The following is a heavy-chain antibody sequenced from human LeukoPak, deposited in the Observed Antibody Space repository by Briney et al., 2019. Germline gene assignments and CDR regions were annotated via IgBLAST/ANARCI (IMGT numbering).Heavy chain of an antibody. V-gene: IGHV4-39*07. CDR2: IYYSGST. D-gene: IGHD5-24*01. CDR3: AWTGRDGYNYGGLAFDI. CDR1: GGSISSSSYY. Sequence: SETLSLTCTVSGGSISSSSYYWGWIRQPPGKGLEWIGSIYYSGSTYYNPSLKSRVTISVDTSKNQFSLKLSSVTAADTAVYYCAWTGRDGYNYGGLAFDIWGQGTMVTVSS. J-gene: IGHJ3*02.